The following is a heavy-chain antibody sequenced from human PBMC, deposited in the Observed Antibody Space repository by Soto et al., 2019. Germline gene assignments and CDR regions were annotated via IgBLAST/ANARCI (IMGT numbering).Heavy chain of an antibody. CDR3: ARQGYDFWSGYRREGYYYYYMDV. Sequence: SETLSLTCAVSGASISSSSYYWGWIRQPPGKGLEWIGSIYYSGSTYYNPSLKSRVTISVDTSKNQFSLKLSSVTAADTAVYYCARQGYDFWSGYRREGYYYYYMDVWGKGTTVTVS. V-gene: IGHV4-39*01. D-gene: IGHD3-3*01. CDR2: IYYSGST. J-gene: IGHJ6*03. CDR1: GASISSSSYY.